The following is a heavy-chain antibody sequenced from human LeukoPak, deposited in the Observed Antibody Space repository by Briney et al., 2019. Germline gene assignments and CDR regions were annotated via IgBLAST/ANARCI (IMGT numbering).Heavy chain of an antibody. CDR3: ARWNYFDNSGYYSDWYFDL. CDR1: GGSISSYY. Sequence: SETLSLTCSVSGGSISSYYWSWIRQPTGKGLEWIGYIHYTGSTNYNPSLKSRVTMSLDTSKNQFSMELMSVTAADAAVYYCARWNYFDNSGYYSDWYFDLWGRGTLVTVSS. D-gene: IGHD3-22*01. V-gene: IGHV4-59*08. J-gene: IGHJ2*01. CDR2: IHYTGST.